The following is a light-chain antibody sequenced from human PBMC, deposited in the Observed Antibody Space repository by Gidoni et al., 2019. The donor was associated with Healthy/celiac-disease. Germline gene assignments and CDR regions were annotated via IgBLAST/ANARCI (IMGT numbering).Light chain of an antibody. J-gene: IGKJ2*03. V-gene: IGKV1-9*01. Sequence: IQLTQSPSSLSASVGDRVTITCRASQGISSSLAWYQQKPGKAPKLLIYAASTLQSGVPSRFSGSGSGTDFTLTISSLQPEDFATYYCQQLNSYPGFGQXTKLEIK. CDR3: QQLNSYPG. CDR2: AAS. CDR1: QGISSS.